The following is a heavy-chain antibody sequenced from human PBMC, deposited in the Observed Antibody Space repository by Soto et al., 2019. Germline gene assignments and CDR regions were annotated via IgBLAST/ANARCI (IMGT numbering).Heavy chain of an antibody. J-gene: IGHJ5*02. V-gene: IGHV4-34*01. CDR2: IYYSGST. D-gene: IGHD2-2*01. Sequence: SETLSLTCAVYGGSFSGYYWSWIRQPPGKGLEWIGSIYYSGSTYYNPSLKSRVTISVDTSKNQFSLKLSSVTAADTAVYYCARRIRYCSSTSCYAGGYWFDPWGQGTLVTVSS. CDR1: GGSFSGYY. CDR3: ARRIRYCSSTSCYAGGYWFDP.